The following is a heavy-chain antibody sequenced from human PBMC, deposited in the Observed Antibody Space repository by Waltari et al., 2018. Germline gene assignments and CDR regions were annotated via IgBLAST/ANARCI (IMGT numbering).Heavy chain of an antibody. Sequence: QVQLVQSGAEVLRPGASVTCSCQASGYSFINYDINWVRQAAAQGLEWMGWVNPISGAKAYAQGFQGRITMTWDTSISTAYMELSNLRSDDTAVLYCARGRDVFANFDYNWFDPWGQGTLVTVSS. V-gene: IGHV1-8*02. D-gene: IGHD3-3*01. CDR3: ARGRDVFANFDYNWFDP. CDR1: GYSFINYD. J-gene: IGHJ5*02. CDR2: VNPISGAK.